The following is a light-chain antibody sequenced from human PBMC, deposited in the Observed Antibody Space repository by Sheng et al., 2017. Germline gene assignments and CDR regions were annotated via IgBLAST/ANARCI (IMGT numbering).Light chain of an antibody. J-gene: IGLJ3*02. CDR3: AVWDGSLSGRV. CDR1: SSNIGTND. CDR2: RNN. Sequence: QSVVIQPPSASETPGQKLTISCSGGSSNIGTNDVSWYQAVPGMAPKLLIYRNNQRPSGVPDRFSASKSWPPQPPWPISGLRSEDEADYYCAVWDGSLSGRVFGGGTKVTVL. V-gene: IGLV1-47*01.